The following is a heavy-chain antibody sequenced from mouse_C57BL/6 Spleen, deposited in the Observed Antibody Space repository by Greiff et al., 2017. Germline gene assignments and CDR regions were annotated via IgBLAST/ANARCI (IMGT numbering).Heavy chain of an antibody. V-gene: IGHV5-6*01. Sequence: EVHLVESGGDLVKPGGSLKLSCAASGFTFSSYGMSWVRQTPDKRLEWVATISSGGSYTYYPDSVKGRCTISRDNAKNTRYLQMSSLKSEDTAMYYCARQLYDGYYGDYWGQGTTLTVSS. D-gene: IGHD2-3*01. CDR2: ISSGGSYT. CDR1: GFTFSSYG. J-gene: IGHJ2*01. CDR3: ARQLYDGYYGDY.